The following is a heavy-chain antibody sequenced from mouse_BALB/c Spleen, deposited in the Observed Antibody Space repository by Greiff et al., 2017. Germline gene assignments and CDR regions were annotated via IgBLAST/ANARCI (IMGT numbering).Heavy chain of an antibody. V-gene: IGHV5-12-2*01. CDR1: GFTFSSYT. J-gene: IGHJ1*01. CDR3: ARQIITTAPYFDV. D-gene: IGHD1-2*01. CDR2: ISNGGGST. Sequence: EVQRVESGGGLVQPGGSLKLSCAASGFTFSSYTMSWVRQTPEKRLEWVAYISNGGGSTYYPDTVKGRFTISRDNAKNTLYLQMSSLKSEDTAMYYCARQIITTAPYFDVWGAGTTVTVSS.